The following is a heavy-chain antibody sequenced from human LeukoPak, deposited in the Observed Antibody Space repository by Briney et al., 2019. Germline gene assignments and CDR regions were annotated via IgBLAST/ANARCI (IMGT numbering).Heavy chain of an antibody. Sequence: GGSLRLSCAASGFTFSSYSMNWVRQAPGKGLEWVSSISSSSSYIYYADSVKGRFTISRDNSKNTLYLQMNSLRAEDTAVYYCARRPYPYSSGWLGGAFDIWGQGTMVTVSS. J-gene: IGHJ3*02. D-gene: IGHD6-19*01. CDR3: ARRPYPYSSGWLGGAFDI. CDR2: ISSSSSYI. V-gene: IGHV3-21*01. CDR1: GFTFSSYS.